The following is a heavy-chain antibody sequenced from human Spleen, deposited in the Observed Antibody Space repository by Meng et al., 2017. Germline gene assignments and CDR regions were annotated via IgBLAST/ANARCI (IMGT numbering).Heavy chain of an antibody. V-gene: IGHV5-51*01. D-gene: IGHD4-23*01. CDR3: ARHPSDYGGNALYLDF. Sequence: GESLKISCKGSGYNFNSYWITWVRQMPGKGLEWMGIINPSDSDTRYSPSFQGQVTISADKSITTAFLQWSSLKVSDTAIYYCARHPSDYGGNALYLDFWGQGTPVTVSS. CDR1: GYNFNSYW. CDR2: INPSDSDT. J-gene: IGHJ4*02.